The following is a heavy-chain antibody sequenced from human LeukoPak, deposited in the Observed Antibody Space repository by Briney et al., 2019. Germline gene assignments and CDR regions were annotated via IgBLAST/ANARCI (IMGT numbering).Heavy chain of an antibody. D-gene: IGHD6-13*01. CDR2: ISSSGGST. CDR3: AKSLAAARDY. V-gene: IGHV3-23*01. J-gene: IGHJ4*02. Sequence: GGSLRLSCAASGFTFASCAMSWVRQAPGKRLEWVSSISSSGGSTYYADSVKGRFTISRDNSKNTLYLQVNSLRAEDTAVYYCAKSLAAARDYWGRGTLVTVSS. CDR1: GFTFASCA.